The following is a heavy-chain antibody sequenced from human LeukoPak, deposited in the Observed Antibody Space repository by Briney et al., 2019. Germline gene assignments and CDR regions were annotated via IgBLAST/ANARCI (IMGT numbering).Heavy chain of an antibody. CDR2: ISWDGGST. D-gene: IGHD4-17*01. J-gene: IGHJ4*02. CDR1: GFTFDDYT. V-gene: IGHV3-43*01. Sequence: AGGSLRLSCAASGFTFDDYTMHWVRQAPGKGLEWVSLISWDGGSTDYADSVKGRFTISRDNSKNSLYLQMNSLRTEDTALYYCAKAHDYGDYVLGFDYWGQGTLVTVSS. CDR3: AKAHDYGDYVLGFDY.